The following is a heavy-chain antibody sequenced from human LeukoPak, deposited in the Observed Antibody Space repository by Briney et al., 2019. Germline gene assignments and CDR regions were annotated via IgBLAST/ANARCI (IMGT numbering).Heavy chain of an antibody. CDR1: GGSISSYY. Sequence: PSETLSLTCTVSGGSISSYYWSWIRQPPGKGLEWIGNIYYSGSTNYNPSLKSRVTISVDTSKNQFSLKLSSVTAADTAVYYCARVGWSYAFDIWGQGTMVTVSS. CDR3: ARVGWSYAFDI. D-gene: IGHD3-3*01. V-gene: IGHV4-59*01. J-gene: IGHJ3*02. CDR2: IYYSGST.